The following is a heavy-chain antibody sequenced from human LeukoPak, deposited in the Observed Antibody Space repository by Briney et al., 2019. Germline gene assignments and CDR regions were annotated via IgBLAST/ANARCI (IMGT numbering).Heavy chain of an antibody. J-gene: IGHJ3*02. CDR1: GYSISSGYY. D-gene: IGHD3-22*01. Sequence: PSETLSLTCTVSGYSISSGYYWGWIRQPPGKGLEWIGEINHSGSTNYNPSLKSRVTISVDTSKNQFSLKLSSVTAADTAVYYCARHQSYYDSSGYPVVLRDLRYAFDIWGQGTMVTVSS. CDR3: ARHQSYYDSSGYPVVLRDLRYAFDI. CDR2: INHSGST. V-gene: IGHV4-38-2*02.